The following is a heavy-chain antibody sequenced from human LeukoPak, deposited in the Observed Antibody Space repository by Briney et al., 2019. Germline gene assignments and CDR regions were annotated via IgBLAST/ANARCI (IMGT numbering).Heavy chain of an antibody. CDR2: IYYSGST. V-gene: IGHV4-39*07. D-gene: IGHD5-18*01. CDR3: ARGVFGYGYSYGLDYYYYGMDV. Sequence: PSETLSLTCTVSGGSISGSSYYWGWIRQPPGKGLEWIGSIYYSGSTNYNPSLKSRVTISVDTSKNQFSLKLSSVTAADTAVYYCARGVFGYGYSYGLDYYYYGMDVWGQGTTVTVSS. J-gene: IGHJ6*02. CDR1: GGSISGSSYY.